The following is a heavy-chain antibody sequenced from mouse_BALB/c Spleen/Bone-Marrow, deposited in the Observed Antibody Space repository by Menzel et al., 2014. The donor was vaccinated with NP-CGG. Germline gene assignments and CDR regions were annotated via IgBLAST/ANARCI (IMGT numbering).Heavy chain of an antibody. J-gene: IGHJ4*01. V-gene: IGHV14-3*02. CDR3: ARWEYYAKDY. D-gene: IGHD4-1*01. Sequence: EVQLVESGAELVKPGASVKLSCTASGFHFKDTYMHWVKQRPEQGLEWIGRIDPANGNTKYDPKFQGKATITADSSSNTAKLQVSSLTTEETTVYYYARWEYYAKDYWGQGTSVNDSS. CDR1: GFHFKDTY. CDR2: IDPANGNT.